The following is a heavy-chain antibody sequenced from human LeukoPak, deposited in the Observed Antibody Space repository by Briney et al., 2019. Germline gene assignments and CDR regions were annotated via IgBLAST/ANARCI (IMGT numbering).Heavy chain of an antibody. J-gene: IGHJ4*02. D-gene: IGHD6-19*01. Sequence: GGSLRLSCAASGFTLRRYGIHWVRQAPGKGLEWVAFIQYDDGSDKYYADSVKGRFTISRDDSKSRVYLQMNSLRAEDTAVYYCRKLAGDDGTLDYWGQGTLVTVSS. CDR3: RKLAGDDGTLDY. CDR1: GFTLRRYG. CDR2: IQYDDGSDK. V-gene: IGHV3-30*02.